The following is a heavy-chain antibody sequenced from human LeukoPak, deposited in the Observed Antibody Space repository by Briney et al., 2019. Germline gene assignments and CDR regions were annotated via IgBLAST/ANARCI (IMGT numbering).Heavy chain of an antibody. J-gene: IGHJ4*02. D-gene: IGHD6-13*01. CDR1: GYTFTSYY. Sequence: EASVKVSCKASGYTFTSYYVHWVRQAPGQGLEWMGIINPSGGSTSYAQKFQGRVTMTRDTSTSTVYMELSSLRSEDTAVFYCARDSSSWYYFDYWGQGTLVTVSS. CDR3: ARDSSSWYYFDY. CDR2: INPSGGST. V-gene: IGHV1-46*01.